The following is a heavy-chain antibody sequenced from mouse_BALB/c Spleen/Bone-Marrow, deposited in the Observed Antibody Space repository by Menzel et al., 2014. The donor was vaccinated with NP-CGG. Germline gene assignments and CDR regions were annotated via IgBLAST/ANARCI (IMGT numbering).Heavy chain of an antibody. J-gene: IGHJ2*01. D-gene: IGHD2-14*01. CDR2: INPYNGGT. CDR1: GYSFTGYT. V-gene: IGHV1-18*01. CDR3: ARVYDDYFDY. Sequence: VQLQQSGPELVKPGASMKMSCRASGYSFTGYTMNWVKQSHGKNLERIGLINPYNGGTSYNQKFKGKATLTVDKSSSTAYMELLSLTSEDSAVYYCARVYDDYFDYWGQGTTLTVSS.